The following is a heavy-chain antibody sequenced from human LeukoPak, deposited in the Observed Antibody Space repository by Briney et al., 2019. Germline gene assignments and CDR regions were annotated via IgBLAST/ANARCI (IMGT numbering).Heavy chain of an antibody. D-gene: IGHD3-22*01. J-gene: IGHJ5*02. CDR1: GGSFSGYY. V-gene: IGHV4-34*01. CDR3: ARGHYYYDSSGYYPNWFDP. Sequence: SETLSLTCAVYGGSFSGYYWSWIRQPPGKGLEWIGEINHSGSTNYNPSLKSRVTISVDTSKNQFSLKLSSVTAADTAVYYCARGHYYYDSSGYYPNWFDPWGQGTLVTVSS. CDR2: INHSGST.